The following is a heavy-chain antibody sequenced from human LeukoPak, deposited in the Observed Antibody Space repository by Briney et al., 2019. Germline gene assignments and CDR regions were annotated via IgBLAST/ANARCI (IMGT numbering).Heavy chain of an antibody. J-gene: IGHJ4*02. D-gene: IGHD3-10*01. CDR1: GGSISSYY. CDR2: IYYSGST. V-gene: IGHV4-59*01. Sequence: SETLSLTCTVSGGSISSYYWSWIRQPPGKGLEWIGYIYYSGSTNYNPSLKSRVTISVDTSKNQYPLKLSSVTAADTAVYYCAREITMVRGVFDYWGQGTLVTVSS. CDR3: AREITMVRGVFDY.